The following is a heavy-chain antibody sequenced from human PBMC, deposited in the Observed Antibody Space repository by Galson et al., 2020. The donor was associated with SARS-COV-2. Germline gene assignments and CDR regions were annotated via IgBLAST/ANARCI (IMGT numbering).Heavy chain of an antibody. Sequence: VSGPTLVKPTQTLTLTCTFSGFSLSTSAMCVTWIRQPPGKALEWLARVDWDDDKYYSTSLKTRLTISKDTSKNQVVLTMTNMDPVDTATYYCARMRGYCSRSSCPIDYWGRGTLVTVSS. J-gene: IGHJ4*02. CDR3: ARMRGYCSRSSCPIDY. CDR1: GFSLSTSAMC. CDR2: VDWDDDK. D-gene: IGHD2-2*01. V-gene: IGHV2-70*11.